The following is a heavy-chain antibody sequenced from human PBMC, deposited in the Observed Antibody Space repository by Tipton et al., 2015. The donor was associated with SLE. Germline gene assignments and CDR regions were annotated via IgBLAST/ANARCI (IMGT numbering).Heavy chain of an antibody. CDR3: ARGGVAARPGYHYYAMDV. D-gene: IGHD6-6*01. CDR2: INRSGGT. CDR1: GGSFSGYY. V-gene: IGHV4-34*01. J-gene: IGHJ6*02. Sequence: TLSLTCAVYGGSFSGYYWSWIRQPPGKGLEWIGEINRSGGTNYNPSLKSRVTISVDTSKNQFSLKVSSVTAADTAVYYCARGGVAARPGYHYYAMDVWGQGATVTVAS.